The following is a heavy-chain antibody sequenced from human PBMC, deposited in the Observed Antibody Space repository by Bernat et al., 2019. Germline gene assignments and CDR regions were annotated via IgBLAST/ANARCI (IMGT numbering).Heavy chain of an antibody. CDR1: GFTFSSYA. Sequence: QVQLVESGGGLVKPGGSLRLSCAASGFTFSSYAMHWVRQAPGKGLEWVTVISYDGSNKYFADSVKGRFTISRDNSKNTLYLQMNNLRAEDTAVYYCARDYCSGGSCYDAFDIWGQGTMVTVSS. V-gene: IGHV3-30-3*01. J-gene: IGHJ3*02. CDR3: ARDYCSGGSCYDAFDI. CDR2: ISYDGSNK. D-gene: IGHD2-15*01.